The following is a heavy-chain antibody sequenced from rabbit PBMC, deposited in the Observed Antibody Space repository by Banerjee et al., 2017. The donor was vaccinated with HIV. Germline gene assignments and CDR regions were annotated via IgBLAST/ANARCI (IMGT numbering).Heavy chain of an antibody. Sequence: QEQLVESGGGLVQPEGSLTLTCKASGFSFGDRDVMCWVRQAPGKGLEWIACINAATAKPVYATWAKGRVTSSRPSSTTVTLRMTSLTAADTATYFCARDLVAVIGWNFNLWGQGTLVTVS. CDR3: ARDLVAVIGWNFNL. J-gene: IGHJ4*01. V-gene: IGHV1S45*01. D-gene: IGHD1-1*01. CDR1: GFSFGDRDV. CDR2: INAATAKP.